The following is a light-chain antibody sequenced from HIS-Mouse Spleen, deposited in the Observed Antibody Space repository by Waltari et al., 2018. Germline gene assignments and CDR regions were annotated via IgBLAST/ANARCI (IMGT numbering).Light chain of an antibody. V-gene: IGLV2-23*01. CDR1: SSDVGSYNL. CDR3: CSYAGSSTWV. J-gene: IGLJ3*02. Sequence: QSALTQPASVSGSPGQSITISCTGTSSDVGSYNLVSWYQQHPGKAPILMIYAGSKRPSGVSNLFSGSKSGNTASLTISGLQAEDEADYYCCSYAGSSTWVFGGGTKLTVL. CDR2: AGS.